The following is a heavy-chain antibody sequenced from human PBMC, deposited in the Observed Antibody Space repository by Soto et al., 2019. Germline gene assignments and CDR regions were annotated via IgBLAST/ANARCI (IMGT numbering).Heavy chain of an antibody. V-gene: IGHV3-48*02. CDR3: ARGGSSSDNGMDV. Sequence: EVQLVESGGGLLEPGGSLRLSCAASGFSFSTYSMNWVRQAPGKGLEWVSYISSRSYAIYYVDSVKGRFTISRDNAKNSLYLQMYSLRDEDTAVYYCARGGSSSDNGMDVWGQGTTVTVSS. CDR1: GFSFSTYS. CDR2: ISSRSYAI. J-gene: IGHJ6*02. D-gene: IGHD6-6*01.